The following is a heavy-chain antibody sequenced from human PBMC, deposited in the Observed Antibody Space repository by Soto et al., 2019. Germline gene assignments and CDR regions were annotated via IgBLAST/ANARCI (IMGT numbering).Heavy chain of an antibody. V-gene: IGHV4-31*03. CDR2: IYYSGST. D-gene: IGHD2-2*01. CDR3: ARDSRDIVVVPAAYGMDV. CDR1: GGSISSGGYY. Sequence: QVQLQESGPGLVKPSQTLSLTCTVSGGSISSGGYYWSWIRQHPGKGLEWIGYIYYSGSTYYNSSPKSRVTISVDTSKNQFSLKLSSVTAADTAVYYCARDSRDIVVVPAAYGMDVWGQGTTVTVSS. J-gene: IGHJ6*02.